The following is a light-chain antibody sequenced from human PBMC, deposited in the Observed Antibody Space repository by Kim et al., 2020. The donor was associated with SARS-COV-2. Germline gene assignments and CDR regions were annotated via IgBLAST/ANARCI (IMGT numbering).Light chain of an antibody. CDR2: KAS. V-gene: IGKV1-5*03. CDR3: QQYNSYWWT. CDR1: QRISSW. J-gene: IGKJ1*01. Sequence: YVGSRVTITCRASQRISSWFAWYQHKPGKTPKLLIYKASNLQSGVPSRFSGNGSGTEYTLTISSLQPDDFATYYCQQYNSYWWTFGQGTKVDIK.